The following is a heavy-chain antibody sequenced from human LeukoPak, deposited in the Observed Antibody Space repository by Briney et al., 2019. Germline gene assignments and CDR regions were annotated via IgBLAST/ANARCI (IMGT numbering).Heavy chain of an antibody. D-gene: IGHD6-19*01. Sequence: PGGSLRLSCAASGFTFSSYEMNWVRQAPGKGLEWVSVINTSGSGTFYADSVKGRFTISRDSSKNTLYLQMNSLRAEDTAVYYCAKGVWDSSGWYLDYWGQGTLVTVSS. CDR3: AKGVWDSSGWYLDY. CDR1: GFTFSSYE. V-gene: IGHV3-23*05. J-gene: IGHJ4*02. CDR2: INTSGSGT.